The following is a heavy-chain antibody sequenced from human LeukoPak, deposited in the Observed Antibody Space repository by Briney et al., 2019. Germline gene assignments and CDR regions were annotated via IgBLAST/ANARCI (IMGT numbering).Heavy chain of an antibody. CDR1: GSNFTNYW. CDR3: TRGTAYCSSTSCYNFDFDY. CDR2: IYPGDSDT. D-gene: IGHD2-2*02. J-gene: IGHJ4*02. Sequence: GASLQISCRGSGSNFTNYWIGWVRQLPGKGLEWMGIIYPGDSDTRYSPSFQGQVTISADKSISTAYVQWNSLKASDTAMYSCTRGTAYCSSTSCYNFDFDYWGQGTLVTVSS. V-gene: IGHV5-51*01.